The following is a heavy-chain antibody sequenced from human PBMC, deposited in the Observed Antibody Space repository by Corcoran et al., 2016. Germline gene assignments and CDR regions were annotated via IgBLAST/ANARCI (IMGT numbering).Heavy chain of an antibody. J-gene: IGHJ4*02. CDR3: ASAAVDSGPFDY. CDR2: INSAGDT. D-gene: IGHD1-26*01. Sequence: EVQLVDSGGGLIQPGGSLRLSCAASGFTVSSNYMTWVRQAPGKGLECVSVINSAGDTYYADSVKGRFTISRDNSKNTLYLQMNSLRAEDTAVYYCASAAVDSGPFDYWRQGTLVTVSS. V-gene: IGHV3-53*01. CDR1: GFTVSSNY.